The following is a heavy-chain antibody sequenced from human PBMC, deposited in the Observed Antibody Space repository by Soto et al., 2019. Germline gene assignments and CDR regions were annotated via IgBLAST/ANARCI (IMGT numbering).Heavy chain of an antibody. D-gene: IGHD3-22*01. J-gene: IGHJ4*02. Sequence: QVQLVESGGGVVQPGRTLRLSCAASGFTFSSYGMHWVRQAPGKGLEWVAVIWYDGSNKYYADSVKGRFTISSDNSKNTLYLQMHSLRAEDTAVYYCARDRSYYDSSGYGEYYFDYWGQGTLVTVSS. CDR2: IWYDGSNK. V-gene: IGHV3-33*01. CDR1: GFTFSSYG. CDR3: ARDRSYYDSSGYGEYYFDY.